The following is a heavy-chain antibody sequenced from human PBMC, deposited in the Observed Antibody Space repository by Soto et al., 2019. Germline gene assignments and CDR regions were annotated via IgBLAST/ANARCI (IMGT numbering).Heavy chain of an antibody. CDR2: IYYSGST. J-gene: IGHJ6*02. V-gene: IGHV4-39*01. Sequence: QLHLQESGPGLVKPSETLSLTCTVSGGSISSNTHYWGWIRQPPGKGLEWIGSIYYSGSTYYNPSLKSRVTISVDTSKNQFSLKLSSVTAPDTAVYYCARQDTAMVRWDYYYGMDVWGQGSMVTVSS. CDR3: ARQDTAMVRWDYYYGMDV. D-gene: IGHD5-18*01. CDR1: GGSISSNTHY.